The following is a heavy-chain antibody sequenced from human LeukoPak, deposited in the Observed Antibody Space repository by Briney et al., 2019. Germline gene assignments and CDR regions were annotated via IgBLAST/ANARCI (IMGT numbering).Heavy chain of an antibody. V-gene: IGHV3-7*01. CDR3: ARFAGWFGELLSPFVDY. Sequence: PGGSLRLSCAASGFTFSSYWMSWVRQAPGKGLEWVANIKQDGSEKYYVDSVKGRFTISRDNAKNSLYLQMNSLRAEDTAVYYCARFAGWFGELLSPFVDYWGQGTLVTVSS. D-gene: IGHD3-10*01. J-gene: IGHJ4*02. CDR2: IKQDGSEK. CDR1: GFTFSSYW.